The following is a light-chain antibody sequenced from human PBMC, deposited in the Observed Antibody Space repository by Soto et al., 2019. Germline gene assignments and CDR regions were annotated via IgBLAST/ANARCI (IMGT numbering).Light chain of an antibody. CDR3: QQRSNWPT. CDR1: QSVSSY. Sequence: EIVLTQSPATLYLSPGERATLSCRASQSVSSYLAWYQQKPGQAPRLLIYDASNRATGIPARFSGSGSGTDFTLTISSLEPEDFAVYYCQQRSNWPTFGPGTKVEIK. V-gene: IGKV3-11*01. J-gene: IGKJ3*01. CDR2: DAS.